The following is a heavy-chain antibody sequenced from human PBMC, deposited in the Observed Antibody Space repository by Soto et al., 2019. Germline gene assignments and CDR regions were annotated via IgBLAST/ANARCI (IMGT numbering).Heavy chain of an antibody. CDR1: GFIVNYNH. V-gene: IGHV3-53*01. CDR2: IYSGVST. J-gene: IGHJ6*02. D-gene: IGHD1-1*01. CDR3: ARYNYYYGMDV. Sequence: EVQLVESGGGLIQPGGSLRLSCAATGFIVNYNHMTWVRQAPGKGLEWVSVIYSGVSTYYADSVKGRFTISRDNSKNTVYLQMNSLRAEDTAVYYCARYNYYYGMDVWGQGNTVTVS.